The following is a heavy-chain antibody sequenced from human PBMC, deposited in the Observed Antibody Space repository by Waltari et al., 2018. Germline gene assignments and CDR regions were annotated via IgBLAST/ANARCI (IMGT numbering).Heavy chain of an antibody. D-gene: IGHD3-3*01. V-gene: IGHV2-5*02. CDR3: AHGLWSGTISLDY. Sequence: QITLKESGPTLVKPTQTLTLTCTFSGFSLTTSGMAVGWIRQPPGKALEWLALIFWDNDIRYSPSLRSRLTITKDTSRNQVVLTVSNMDPVDTGTYYCAHGLWSGTISLDYWGQGTLVTVSS. J-gene: IGHJ4*02. CDR2: IFWDNDI. CDR1: GFSLTTSGMA.